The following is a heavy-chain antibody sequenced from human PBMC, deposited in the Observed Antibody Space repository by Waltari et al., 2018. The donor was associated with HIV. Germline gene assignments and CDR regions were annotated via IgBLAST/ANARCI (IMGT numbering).Heavy chain of an antibody. CDR3: ARFTRQLGWFDP. D-gene: IGHD6-13*01. CDR2: IYYSGST. CDR1: GSISSSSYY. Sequence: GSISSSSYYWGWIRQPPGKGLEWIGSIYYSGSTYYNPSLKSRVTISVDTSKNQFSLKLSSVTAADTAVYYCARFTRQLGWFDPWGQGTLVTVSS. J-gene: IGHJ5*02. V-gene: IGHV4-39*01.